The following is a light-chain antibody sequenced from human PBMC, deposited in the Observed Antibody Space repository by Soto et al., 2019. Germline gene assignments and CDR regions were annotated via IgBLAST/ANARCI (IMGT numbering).Light chain of an antibody. CDR2: ENN. CDR1: SSNIGNNY. J-gene: IGLJ1*01. Sequence: QSVLTQPPSVSAAPGQKVTISCSGRSSNIGNNYVSWYQQLPGTAPKLLIYENNKRPSGIPDRSSGSKSGTSATLGITGLQTGDEADYYCGTWDSSLSASYVFGTGTKVTVL. CDR3: GTWDSSLSASYV. V-gene: IGLV1-51*02.